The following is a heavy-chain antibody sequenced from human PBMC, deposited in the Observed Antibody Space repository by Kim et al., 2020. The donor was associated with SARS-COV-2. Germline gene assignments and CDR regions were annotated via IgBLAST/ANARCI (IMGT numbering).Heavy chain of an antibody. J-gene: IGHJ6*02. V-gene: IGHV4-34*01. CDR2: INHSGST. CDR3: ARDLDYSNPRHYYYYGMDV. D-gene: IGHD4-4*01. Sequence: SETLSLTCAVYGGSFSGYYWSWIRQPPGKGLEWIGEINHSGSTNYNPSLKSRVTISVDTSKNQFSLKLSSVTAADTAVYYCARDLDYSNPRHYYYYGMDVWGQGTTVTVSS. CDR1: GGSFSGYY.